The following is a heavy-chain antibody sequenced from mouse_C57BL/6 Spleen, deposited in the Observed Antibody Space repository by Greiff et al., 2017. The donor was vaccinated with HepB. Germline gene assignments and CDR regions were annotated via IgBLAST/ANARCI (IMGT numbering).Heavy chain of an antibody. J-gene: IGHJ3*01. CDR2: IYPGDGDT. Sequence: VQLQQSGPELVKPGASVKISCKASGYAFSSSWMNWVKQRPGKGLEWIGRIYPGDGDTNYNGKFKGKATLTADKSSSTAYMQLSSLTSEDSAVYFCAGDGYYVLFAYWGQGTLVTVSA. V-gene: IGHV1-82*01. D-gene: IGHD2-3*01. CDR3: AGDGYYVLFAY. CDR1: GYAFSSSW.